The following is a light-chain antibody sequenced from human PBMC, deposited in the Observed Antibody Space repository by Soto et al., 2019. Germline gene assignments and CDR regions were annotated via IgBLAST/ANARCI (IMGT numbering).Light chain of an antibody. Sequence: ETVMTQSPATLSVSPGERVTLSCRASEGVGSSLAWYQQKPGQAPRVLIYVASTTAPGIPARFSGSGSGTEFTLTISRLQSEDSAVYHCQQYNDWPRTFGQGTKVDI. V-gene: IGKV3D-15*01. CDR2: VAS. CDR1: EGVGSS. CDR3: QQYNDWPRT. J-gene: IGKJ1*01.